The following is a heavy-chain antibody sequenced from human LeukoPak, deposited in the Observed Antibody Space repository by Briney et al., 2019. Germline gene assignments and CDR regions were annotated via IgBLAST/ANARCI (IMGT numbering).Heavy chain of an antibody. J-gene: IGHJ4*02. D-gene: IGHD6-19*01. CDR3: ARGGKGLVQSFDY. CDR2: INHSGST. CDR1: GGSFSGYY. V-gene: IGHV4-34*01. Sequence: SETLSLTCAVYGGSFSGYYWSWIRQPPGKGLEWIGEINHSGSTNYNPSLKSRVTISVDTPKNQFSLKLSSVTAADTAVYYCARGGKGLVQSFDYWGQGTLVTVSS.